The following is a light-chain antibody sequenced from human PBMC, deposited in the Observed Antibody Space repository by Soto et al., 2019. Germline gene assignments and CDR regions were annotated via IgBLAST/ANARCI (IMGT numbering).Light chain of an antibody. CDR2: EVS. CDR1: SSDVGGYNY. Sequence: QSALPDPGSVTWSPGQSITISCTGTSSDVGGYNYVSRYQQHPGKAPKLMIYEVSNRPSGVSNRFSGSKSGNTASLTISGLHAEDDPDYYCSSYTSSSNPNVFGTGTKVTVL. J-gene: IGLJ1*01. V-gene: IGLV2-14*01. CDR3: SSYTSSSNPNV.